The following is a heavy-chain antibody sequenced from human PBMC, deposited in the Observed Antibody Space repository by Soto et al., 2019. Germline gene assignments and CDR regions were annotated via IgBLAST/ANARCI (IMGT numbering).Heavy chain of an antibody. CDR3: TRVGKFDY. Sequence: PGGSLRLSCTGSGFTFADYTMSWVRRAPGKGLEWVGLIRSEANGGTTHYAASVHGGFIISRDDSRGIAFLQMNNLKSEDTAVYYCTRVGKFDYWGQGTLVTVSS. D-gene: IGHD1-26*01. V-gene: IGHV3-49*04. CDR2: IRSEANGGTT. J-gene: IGHJ4*02. CDR1: GFTFADYT.